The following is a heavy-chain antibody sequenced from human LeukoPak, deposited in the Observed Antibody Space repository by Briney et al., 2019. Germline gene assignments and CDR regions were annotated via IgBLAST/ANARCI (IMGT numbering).Heavy chain of an antibody. CDR3: ARGFKTGDTGYYFDY. V-gene: IGHV3-53*01. Sequence: PGGSLRLSCAASGFTVSLKYMAWVRQAPGKGLEWVSVIYSGDTPYYADSVEGRFTISRDDSKSTLFLQMNSLRAEDTATYYCARGFKTGDTGYYFDYWGRGTLVSDS. CDR1: GFTVSLKY. CDR2: IYSGDTP. D-gene: IGHD2-21*01. J-gene: IGHJ4*02.